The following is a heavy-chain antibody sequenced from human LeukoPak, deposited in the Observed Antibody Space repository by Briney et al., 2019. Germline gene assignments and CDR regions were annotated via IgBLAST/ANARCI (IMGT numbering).Heavy chain of an antibody. CDR1: GYTFTGYY. CDR2: INPNSGGT. D-gene: IGHD4-17*01. Sequence: GGSVKVSCKASGYTFTGYYMHWVRQAPGQGLEWMGWINPNSGGTNYAQKFQGRVTMTRDTSISTAYMELSRLRSVDTAVYYCAGVIRKNYGDYEPLGYWGQGTLVTVSS. CDR3: AGVIRKNYGDYEPLGY. J-gene: IGHJ4*02. V-gene: IGHV1-2*02.